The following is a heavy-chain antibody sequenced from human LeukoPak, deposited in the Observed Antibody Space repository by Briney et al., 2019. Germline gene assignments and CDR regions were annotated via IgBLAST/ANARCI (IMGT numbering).Heavy chain of an antibody. Sequence: QPGGSLRLSCAASGFTVSSNYMSWVRQAPGKGLEWVSYISSSSSTIYYADSVKGRFTISRDNAKNSLYLQMNSLRAEDTAVYYCARFSTHAFDIWGQGTMVTVSS. CDR1: GFTVSSNY. CDR2: ISSSSSTI. J-gene: IGHJ3*02. CDR3: ARFSTHAFDI. D-gene: IGHD3-3*01. V-gene: IGHV3-48*04.